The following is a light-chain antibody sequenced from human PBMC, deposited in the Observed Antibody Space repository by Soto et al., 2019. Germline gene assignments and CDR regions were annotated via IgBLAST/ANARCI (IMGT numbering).Light chain of an antibody. CDR1: QDIRKY. CDR2: DAS. V-gene: IGKV1-33*01. Sequence: DIQMTQSPSTLSASVGDRVTITCQATQDIRKYLDWYHQKPGKAPKLLIYDASSLERGVPSRFSGSGSGTDFTLTISSLQPDDFATYYCQQYNSYLWTFGQGTRLEIK. CDR3: QQYNSYLWT. J-gene: IGKJ5*01.